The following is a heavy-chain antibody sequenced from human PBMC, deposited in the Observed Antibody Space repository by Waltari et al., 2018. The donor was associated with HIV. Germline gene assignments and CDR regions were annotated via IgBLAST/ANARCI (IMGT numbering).Heavy chain of an antibody. Sequence: VLLVESGGGLVQPGGSLRLSCNASGFMFTSYGMSWVRQAPGKGLEWVANIKQDGSEKYYVDSVKGRFTISRDNAKNSLYLQMNSLRAEDTAMYYCATSRTFDYWGQGTLVTVSS. D-gene: IGHD2-2*01. J-gene: IGHJ4*02. CDR1: GFMFTSYG. CDR2: IKQDGSEK. V-gene: IGHV3-7*01. CDR3: ATSRTFDY.